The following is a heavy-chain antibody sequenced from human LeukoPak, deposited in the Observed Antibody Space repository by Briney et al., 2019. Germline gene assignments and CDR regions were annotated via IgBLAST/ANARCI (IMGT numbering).Heavy chain of an antibody. Sequence: PSETLSLTCAVYGGSFSGYYWSWIRQPPGKGLEWIGEINHSGSTNYNPSLKSRVTISVDTSKNQFSLKLSSVTAADTAVYYAVVVAATGWFDPWGQGTLVTVSS. D-gene: IGHD2-15*01. J-gene: IGHJ5*02. CDR2: INHSGST. CDR3: VVVAATGWFDP. V-gene: IGHV4-34*01. CDR1: GGSFSGYY.